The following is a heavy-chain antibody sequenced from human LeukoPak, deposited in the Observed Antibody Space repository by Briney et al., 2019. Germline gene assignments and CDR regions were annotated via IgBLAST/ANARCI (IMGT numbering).Heavy chain of an antibody. V-gene: IGHV3-7*01. D-gene: IGHD3-22*01. J-gene: IGHJ4*02. CDR3: ERVGVDSSGYLEDY. Sequence: PGGALRLSCAVSGFTFSNYWMSWVRQAPGKGLEWVANIKEDGSEKYYVASVKGRFTISRDNAKNSLYLQMNSLRAEDTAVYYCERVGVDSSGYLEDYWGQGTLVTVSS. CDR2: IKEDGSEK. CDR1: GFTFSNYW.